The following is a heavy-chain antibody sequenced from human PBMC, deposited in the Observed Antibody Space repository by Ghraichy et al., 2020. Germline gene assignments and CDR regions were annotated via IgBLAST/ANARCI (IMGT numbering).Heavy chain of an antibody. J-gene: IGHJ5*02. CDR3: ARAGSGSYYKGP. CDR1: GGSFSGYY. D-gene: IGHD3-10*01. Sequence: SETLSLTCAVYGGSFSGYYWSWIRQPPGKGLEWIGEINHSGSTNYNPSLKSRVTISVDTSKNQFSLKLSSVTAADTAVYYCARAGSGSYYKGPWGQGTLVTVSS. V-gene: IGHV4-34*01. CDR2: INHSGST.